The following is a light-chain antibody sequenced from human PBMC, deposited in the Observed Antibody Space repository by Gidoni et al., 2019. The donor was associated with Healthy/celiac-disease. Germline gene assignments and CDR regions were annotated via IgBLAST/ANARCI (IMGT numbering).Light chain of an antibody. Sequence: QSALTQPASVSGSPGQAITSPCTGTSSDVGSYNLVAWYQQHPGKAPKLMIYEGSKRPSGVSNRFSGSKSGNTASLTISGLQAEDEADYYCCSYAGSSTFHYVFGTGTKVTVL. J-gene: IGLJ1*01. CDR1: SSDVGSYNL. CDR3: CSYAGSSTFHYV. V-gene: IGLV2-23*01. CDR2: EGS.